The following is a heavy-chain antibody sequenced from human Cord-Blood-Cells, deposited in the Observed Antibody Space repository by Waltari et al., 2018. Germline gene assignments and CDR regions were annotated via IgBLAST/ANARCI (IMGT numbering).Heavy chain of an antibody. CDR2: INHSGST. D-gene: IGHD3-10*01. CDR1: GGSFSGYY. Sequence: QVQLQQWGAGLLKPSETLSLPCAVYGGSFSGYYWSWIRQPPGKGLEWIGEINHSGSTNYNPSLKSRVTISVDTSKNQFSLKLSSVTAADTAVYYCARLPSPRDYYGSGSPNWFDPWGQGTLVTVSS. CDR3: ARLPSPRDYYGSGSPNWFDP. J-gene: IGHJ5*02. V-gene: IGHV4-34*01.